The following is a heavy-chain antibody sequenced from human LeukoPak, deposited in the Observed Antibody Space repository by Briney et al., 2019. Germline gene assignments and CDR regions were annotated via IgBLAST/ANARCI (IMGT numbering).Heavy chain of an antibody. J-gene: IGHJ5*02. D-gene: IGHD3-9*01. Sequence: SETLSLTCAVYGGSFSGYYWSWIRQPPGKGLEWIGEINHSGSTNYNPSLKSRVTISVDTSKNQFSLKLSSVTAADTAVYYCAREDHGYDILTGYFRNWFDPWGQGTLVTVSS. CDR2: INHSGST. CDR1: GGSFSGYY. CDR3: AREDHGYDILTGYFRNWFDP. V-gene: IGHV4-34*01.